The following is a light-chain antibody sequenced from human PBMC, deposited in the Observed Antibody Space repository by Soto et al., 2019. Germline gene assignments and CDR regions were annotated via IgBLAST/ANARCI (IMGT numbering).Light chain of an antibody. V-gene: IGKV1-5*01. J-gene: IGKJ3*01. CDR1: QSISSW. CDR3: QQTSSAPFT. CDR2: DAS. Sequence: QMTQSPSTLSASVGDRVGITCRASQSISSWLAWYQQKPGKAPKLLIYDASSLESGVPSRFSGSGSGTEFTLTISSLQPDDFATYYCQQTSSAPFTFGPGTKVDIK.